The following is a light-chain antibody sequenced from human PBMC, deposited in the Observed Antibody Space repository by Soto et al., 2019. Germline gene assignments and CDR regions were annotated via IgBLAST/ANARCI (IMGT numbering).Light chain of an antibody. V-gene: IGLV2-23*02. CDR3: CSYAGSSTFYV. J-gene: IGLJ1*01. CDR2: EVS. CDR1: SSDVGSYNL. Sequence: QSDRNQPASVSGSPGQSITISCTGTSSDVGSYNLVSWYQQHPGKAPKLMIYEVSERPSGVSNRFSGSKSGNTASLTISGLQAEDEADYYCCSYAGSSTFYVFGTGTKVTVL.